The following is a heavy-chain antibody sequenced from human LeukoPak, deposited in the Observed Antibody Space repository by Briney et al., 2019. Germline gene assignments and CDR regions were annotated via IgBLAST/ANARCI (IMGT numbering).Heavy chain of an antibody. J-gene: IGHJ4*02. CDR3: AKDQGRSSWYQALDY. Sequence: GGSLRLSCAASGFTFSSYAMSWVRQAPGKGLEWVSAISGSGGSTYYADSAKGRFTISRDNSKNTLYLQMNSLRAEDTAVYYCAKDQGRSSWYQALDYWGQGTLVTVSS. D-gene: IGHD6-13*01. CDR2: ISGSGGST. CDR1: GFTFSSYA. V-gene: IGHV3-23*01.